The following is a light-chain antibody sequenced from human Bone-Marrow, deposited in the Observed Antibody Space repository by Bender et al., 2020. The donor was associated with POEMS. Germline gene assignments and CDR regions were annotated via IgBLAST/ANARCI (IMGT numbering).Light chain of an antibody. CDR1: GSNIGGNF. CDR2: KNH. Sequence: QSVLTQPPSASGTPGQTVTISCSGSGSNIGGNFVYWYHQLPGAAPKLLIYKNHQRPAGVPDRFSGSMSGTSASLAISGLHSEDEADYYCVAWDDTLNGWVFGGGTKLTVL. V-gene: IGLV1-44*01. J-gene: IGLJ2*01. CDR3: VAWDDTLNGWV.